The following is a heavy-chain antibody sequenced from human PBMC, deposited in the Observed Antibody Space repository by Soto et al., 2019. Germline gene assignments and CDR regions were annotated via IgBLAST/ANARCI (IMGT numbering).Heavy chain of an antibody. CDR1: GGSISSSSDY. CDR3: ARQVVVPALAIVGYYYYYMDV. Sequence: PSETLSLTCTVSGGSISSSSDYWGWIRQPPGKGLEWIGSIYYSGSTYYNPSLKSRVTISVDTSKNQFSLKLSSVTAADTAVYYCARQVVVPALAIVGYYYYYMDVWGKGTTVTVSS. V-gene: IGHV4-39*01. D-gene: IGHD2-2*01. J-gene: IGHJ6*03. CDR2: IYYSGST.